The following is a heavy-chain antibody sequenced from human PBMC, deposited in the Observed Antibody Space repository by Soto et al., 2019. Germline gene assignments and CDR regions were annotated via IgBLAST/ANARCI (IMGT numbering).Heavy chain of an antibody. CDR3: ARAPAYYYYGMDV. CDR2: IYYSGST. CDR1: GGSISSSSYY. Sequence: ETLSLTCTVSGGSISSSSYYWGWIRQPPGKGLEWIGSIYYSGSTYYNPSLKSRVTISVDTSKNQFSLKLSSVTAADTAVYYCARAPAYYYYGMDVWGQGTTVTVSS. V-gene: IGHV4-39*01. J-gene: IGHJ6*02.